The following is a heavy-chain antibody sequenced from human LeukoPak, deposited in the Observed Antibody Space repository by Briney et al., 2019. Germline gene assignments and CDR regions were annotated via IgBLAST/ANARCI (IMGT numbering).Heavy chain of an antibody. CDR1: GGSFSGYY. D-gene: IGHD3-10*01. J-gene: IGHJ4*02. V-gene: IGHV4-34*01. CDR3: ARHRTLMVRGVTLIGSFDY. CDR2: INHSGST. Sequence: PSETLSLTCAVYGGSFSGYYWSWIRQPPGKGLEWIGEINHSGSTNYNPSLKSRATISVDTSKNQFSLKLSSVTAADTAVYYCARHRTLMVRGVTLIGSFDYWGQGTLVTVSS.